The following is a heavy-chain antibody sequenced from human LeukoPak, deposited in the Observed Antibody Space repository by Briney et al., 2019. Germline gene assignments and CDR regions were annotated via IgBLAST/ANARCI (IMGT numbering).Heavy chain of an antibody. CDR1: GGSISSSSYY. V-gene: IGHV4-61*01. Sequence: SETLSLTCTVSGGSISSSSYYWSWIRQPPGKGLEWIGYIYHSGSTNYNPSLKSRVTISVDTSKNQFSLKLSSVTAADTAVYYCAREAYCSGGSCRPDYYYYYGMDVWGQGTTVTVSS. D-gene: IGHD2-15*01. CDR3: AREAYCSGGSCRPDYYYYYGMDV. J-gene: IGHJ6*02. CDR2: IYHSGST.